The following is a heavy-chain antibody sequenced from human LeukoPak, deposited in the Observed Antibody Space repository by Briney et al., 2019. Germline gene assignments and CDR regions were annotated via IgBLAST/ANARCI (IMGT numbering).Heavy chain of an antibody. CDR2: IYYSGST. CDR1: GGSISSGDYY. D-gene: IGHD2-2*01. J-gene: IGHJ4*02. V-gene: IGHV4-30-4*01. CDR3: ARAPYCSSTSCSERRGV. Sequence: PSETLSLTCTVSGGSISSGDYYWSWIRQPPGKGLEWIGYIYYSGSTYYNPSLKSRVTISVDTSKNQFSLKLSSVTAADTAVYYCARAPYCSSTSCSERRGVWGQGTLVTVSS.